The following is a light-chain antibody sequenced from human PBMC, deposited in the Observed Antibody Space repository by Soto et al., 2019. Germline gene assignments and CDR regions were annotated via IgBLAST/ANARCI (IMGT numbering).Light chain of an antibody. J-gene: IGKJ2*01. CDR2: GAS. CDR1: QSVSSS. V-gene: IGKV3-15*01. Sequence: EIVMTQSPATLSVSPGERATLSCRASQSVSSSLAWYQQKPGQAPRLLIYGASTGATGIPARFSGSGSGTDFSLTISSLQSEDFAVYYCQQYYNWPAYTFGQGTKLEIK. CDR3: QQYYNWPAYT.